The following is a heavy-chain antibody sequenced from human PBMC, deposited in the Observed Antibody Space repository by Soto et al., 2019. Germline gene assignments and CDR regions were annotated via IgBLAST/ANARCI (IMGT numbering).Heavy chain of an antibody. V-gene: IGHV1-3*01. J-gene: IGHJ6*03. CDR3: ARGGPIVVVPAAQRPGGSYYYYYMDV. CDR1: GYTFTSYA. CDR2: INAGNGNT. D-gene: IGHD2-2*01. Sequence: QVQLVQSGAEVKKPGASVKVSCKASGYTFTSYAMHWVRQAPGQRLEWMGWINAGNGNTKYSQKFQGRVTITRDTSASTAYMELSSLRSEDTAVYYCARGGPIVVVPAAQRPGGSYYYYYMDVWGKGTTVTVSS.